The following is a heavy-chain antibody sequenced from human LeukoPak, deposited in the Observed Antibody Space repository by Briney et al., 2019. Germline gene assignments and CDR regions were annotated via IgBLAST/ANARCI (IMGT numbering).Heavy chain of an antibody. D-gene: IGHD4-23*01. J-gene: IGHJ4*02. V-gene: IGHV4-34*01. CDR1: GGSSFGSH. CDR2: INHSGRT. Sequence: SETLSLTCAVSGGSSFGSHWNWIRQSPEKGLEWIGEINHSGRTNYNPSLKGRVTISVDTSKSQFFLKLTSVTAADTAVYYCARDPTTVVTLPYFFDFWGQGTLVTVSA. CDR3: ARDPTTVVTLPYFFDF.